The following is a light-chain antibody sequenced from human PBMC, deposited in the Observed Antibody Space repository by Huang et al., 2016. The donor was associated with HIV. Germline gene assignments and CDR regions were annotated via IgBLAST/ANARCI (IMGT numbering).Light chain of an antibody. J-gene: IGKJ1*01. CDR1: QSISSSN. CDR2: GAS. Sequence: EIVLTQSPGTLSLSPGERATLSCRASQSISSSNLAWYQQRRGHAPRLLIYGASSSAPGIPDRFSGSGSGTDFTLTISRLEPEDFAVYYCQQYGSSPKTFGQGTKVEIK. V-gene: IGKV3-20*01. CDR3: QQYGSSPKT.